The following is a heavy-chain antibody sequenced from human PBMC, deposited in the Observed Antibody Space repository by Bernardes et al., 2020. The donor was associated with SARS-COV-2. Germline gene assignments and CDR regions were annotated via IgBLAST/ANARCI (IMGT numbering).Heavy chain of an antibody. CDR3: ARAGYYRFDY. J-gene: IGHJ4*02. CDR1: GFTFSSSW. CDR2: MNSDGTTI. Sequence: GGSLRLSCAASGFTFSSSWMHWVRQAPGTGLVWVARMNSDGTTINYADSVKDRFTISRDNAENTLYLQMNSLRAEDTAVYYCARAGYYRFDYWGQGTLVTVSS. V-gene: IGHV3-74*01. D-gene: IGHD4-17*01.